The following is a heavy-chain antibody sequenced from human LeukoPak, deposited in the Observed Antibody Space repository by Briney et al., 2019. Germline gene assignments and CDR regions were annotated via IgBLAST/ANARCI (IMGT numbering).Heavy chain of an antibody. CDR3: AKTYEPDSPILYYFDY. D-gene: IGHD3-22*01. CDR1: GFTFSSYG. V-gene: IGHV3-30*18. CDR2: ISYDGSNK. Sequence: GGSLRLSCAASGFTFSSYGMHWVRQAPGKGLEWVAVISYDGSNKYYADSVKGRFTISRDNSKNTLYLQMNSLRAEDTAVYYCAKTYEPDSPILYYFDYWGQGTLVTVSS. J-gene: IGHJ4*02.